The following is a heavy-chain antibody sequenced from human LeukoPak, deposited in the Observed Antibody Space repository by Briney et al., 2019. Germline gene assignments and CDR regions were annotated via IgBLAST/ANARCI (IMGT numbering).Heavy chain of an antibody. V-gene: IGHV3-23*01. CDR2: ISGSGGST. CDR3: AKYYGAGTEFDY. D-gene: IGHD3-10*01. Sequence: GGSLRLSCAVSGITLSNYGMSWVRQAPGKGLEWVSAISGSGGSTYYADSVKGRFTISRDNSKNTLYLQMNSLRAEDTAVYYCAKYYGAGTEFDYWGQGTLVTVSS. J-gene: IGHJ4*02. CDR1: GITLSNYG.